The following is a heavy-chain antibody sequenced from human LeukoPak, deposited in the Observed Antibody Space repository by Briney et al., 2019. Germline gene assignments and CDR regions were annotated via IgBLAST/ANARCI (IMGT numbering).Heavy chain of an antibody. D-gene: IGHD2-2*01. CDR2: ISSSSRYI. CDR3: ERAYIVVVPAAPWAFDI. CDR1: GFTFSSYS. V-gene: IGHV3-21*01. J-gene: IGHJ3*02. Sequence: GGSLRLSCAASGFTFSSYSMNWGRQAPGKGLEWGSSISSSSRYIYYAESVKGRFTISRDNAKNSLYLQMNSLRAEDTAVYYCERAYIVVVPAAPWAFDIWGQGKMVPVSS.